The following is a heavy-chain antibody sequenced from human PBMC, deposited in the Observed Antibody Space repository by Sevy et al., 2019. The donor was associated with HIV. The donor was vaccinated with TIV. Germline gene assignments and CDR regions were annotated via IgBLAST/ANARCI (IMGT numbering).Heavy chain of an antibody. Sequence: ASMKVSCKASGYTFTSYGISWVRQAPGQGLEWMGWISAYNGNTNYAQKLQGRVTMTTDTSTSTAYMELRSLRSDDTAVYYCARDTGDCSGGSCYYYIWYYYGMDVWGQGTTVTVSS. CDR3: ARDTGDCSGGSCYYYIWYYYGMDV. CDR1: GYTFTSYG. D-gene: IGHD2-15*01. V-gene: IGHV1-18*01. CDR2: ISAYNGNT. J-gene: IGHJ6*02.